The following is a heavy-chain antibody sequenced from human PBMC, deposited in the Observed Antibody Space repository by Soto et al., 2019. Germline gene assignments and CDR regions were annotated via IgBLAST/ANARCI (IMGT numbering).Heavy chain of an antibody. D-gene: IGHD3-10*01. CDR2: INGDGSST. J-gene: IGHJ6*02. CDR1: GFTSSIYW. V-gene: IGHV3-74*01. Sequence: PGGSLILSCAASGFTSSIYWMHWVRQAPGKGLVWVSQINGDGSSTHYADSVKGRFTISRDNAKNTLYLQMNSLRAEDTAIYYCGRGLLTAVGMDIWGQGTTVTVSS. CDR3: GRGLLTAVGMDI.